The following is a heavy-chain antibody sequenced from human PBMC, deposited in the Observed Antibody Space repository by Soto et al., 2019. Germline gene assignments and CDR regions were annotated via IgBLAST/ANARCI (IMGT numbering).Heavy chain of an antibody. Sequence: QVQLVQSGAEVKKPGSSVKVSCKTSGGTFRSDAISWVRQAPGQGLEWMGGIIPIFGTANYAQKFQGRVTITADESTSTAYMELSSLRSEDTAVYYCARGYDSSGYYYYSDYWGQGTLVIVSS. D-gene: IGHD3-22*01. CDR2: IIPIFGTA. CDR3: ARGYDSSGYYYYSDY. V-gene: IGHV1-69*12. J-gene: IGHJ4*02. CDR1: GGTFRSDA.